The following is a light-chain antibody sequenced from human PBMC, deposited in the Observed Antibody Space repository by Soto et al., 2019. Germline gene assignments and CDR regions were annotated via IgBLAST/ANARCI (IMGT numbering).Light chain of an antibody. CDR1: QSVSSN. Sequence: EIVLTQSPSTLSLSPGERATLSCRASQSVSSNLAWYQQKPGQAPRLLIYGASTRATGIPPRFSGSGSGTDFTLTISRLEPEDFAVYYCQQRSNWPITFGQGTRLEIK. CDR2: GAS. J-gene: IGKJ5*01. CDR3: QQRSNWPIT. V-gene: IGKV3-11*01.